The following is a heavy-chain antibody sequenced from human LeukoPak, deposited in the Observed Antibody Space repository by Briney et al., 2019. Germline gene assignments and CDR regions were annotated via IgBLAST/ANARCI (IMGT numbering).Heavy chain of an antibody. D-gene: IGHD1-7*01. CDR2: IKQDGSEK. V-gene: IGHV3-7*01. CDR3: ARGMKLELPASSGFCYGMDV. J-gene: IGHJ6*02. CDR1: GFIFSYYW. Sequence: GGSLRLSCAASGFIFSYYWMTWVRQAPGKGLVWVANIKQDGSEKYYVDSVKGRFTISRDNAKNSMSLQMNSLRADDTAVYYCARGMKLELPASSGFCYGMDVWGRGTTVTVSS.